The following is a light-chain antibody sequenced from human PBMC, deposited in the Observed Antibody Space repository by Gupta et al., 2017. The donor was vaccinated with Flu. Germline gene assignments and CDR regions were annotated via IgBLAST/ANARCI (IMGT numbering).Light chain of an antibody. CDR1: QSISVW. CDR3: QQYTTYWT. CDR2: NAS. J-gene: IGKJ1*01. Sequence: IQMTQSPSTLSASVGDRVTNTCRASQSISVWLAWYQQKPGQAPQVLIYNASRLQSGVPSRFSGSGSGTEFTLTISSLQPDDFATYYCQQYTTYWTFGQGTTVEIK. V-gene: IGKV1-5*03.